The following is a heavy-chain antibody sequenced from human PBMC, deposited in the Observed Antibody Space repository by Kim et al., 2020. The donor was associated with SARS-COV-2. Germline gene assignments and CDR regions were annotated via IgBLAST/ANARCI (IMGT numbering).Heavy chain of an antibody. CDR3: ARVRGVVAATTTNLFDY. J-gene: IGHJ4*02. D-gene: IGHD2-15*01. V-gene: IGHV3-48*02. Sequence: VKGRFTISRDNAKNSLYLQMNSLRDEDTAVYYCARVRGVVAATTTNLFDYWGQGTLVTVSS.